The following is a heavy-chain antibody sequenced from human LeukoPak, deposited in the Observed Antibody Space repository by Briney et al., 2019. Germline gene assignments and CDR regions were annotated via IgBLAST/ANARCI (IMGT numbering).Heavy chain of an antibody. CDR1: GFTFSSYE. CDR3: ARDPYNGAYSEGYYYYYMDV. D-gene: IGHD1-1*01. Sequence: GGSLRLSCAASGFTFSSYEMNWVRQAPGKGLEWVAYISSSGSTLYYADSVKGRLTISRDNAKNSLYLQMNSLRAEDTAVYYCARDPYNGAYSEGYYYYYMDVWGKGTTVTVSS. CDR2: ISSSGSTL. J-gene: IGHJ6*03. V-gene: IGHV3-48*03.